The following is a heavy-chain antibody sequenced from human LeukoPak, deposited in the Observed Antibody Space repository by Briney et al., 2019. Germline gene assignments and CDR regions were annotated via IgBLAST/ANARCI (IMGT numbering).Heavy chain of an antibody. CDR1: GFTFSSYA. Sequence: GGSLRPSCAASGFTFSSYAMHWVRQAPGKGLEWVAVISYDGSNKYYADSVKGRFTTSRDNSKNTLYLQMNSLRAEDAAVYYCARVLRFLEWLSVYYYGMDVWGQGTTVTVSS. CDR2: ISYDGSNK. D-gene: IGHD3-3*01. V-gene: IGHV3-30*04. J-gene: IGHJ6*02. CDR3: ARVLRFLEWLSVYYYGMDV.